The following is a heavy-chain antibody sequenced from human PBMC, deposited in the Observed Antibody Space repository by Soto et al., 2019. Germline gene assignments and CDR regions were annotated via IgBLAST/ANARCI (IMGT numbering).Heavy chain of an antibody. Sequence: PSETLSLTCTVSGGSISSSSYSWSWIRQPPGKGLEWIGYIYHSGSTYYNPSLKSRVTISVDTSKNQFSLKLSSVTAADTAVYYCARWNYYDSSGYSHPSAYFDYWGQGTLVTVSS. CDR2: IYHSGST. V-gene: IGHV4-30-2*02. J-gene: IGHJ4*02. CDR3: ARWNYYDSSGYSHPSAYFDY. CDR1: GGSISSSSYS. D-gene: IGHD3-22*01.